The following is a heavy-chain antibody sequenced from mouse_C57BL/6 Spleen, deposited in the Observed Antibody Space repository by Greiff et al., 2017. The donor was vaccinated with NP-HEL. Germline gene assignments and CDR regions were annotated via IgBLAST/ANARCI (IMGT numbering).Heavy chain of an antibody. Sequence: QVQLQQPGAELVMPGASVKLSCKASGYTFTSYWMHWVKQRPGQGLEWIGEIDPSDSYTNYNQKFKGKSTLTVDKSSSTAYMQLSSLTSEDSAVYYCARTESNYAYFDVWGTGTTVTVSS. D-gene: IGHD2-1*01. CDR3: ARTESNYAYFDV. CDR1: GYTFTSYW. V-gene: IGHV1-69*01. CDR2: IDPSDSYT. J-gene: IGHJ1*03.